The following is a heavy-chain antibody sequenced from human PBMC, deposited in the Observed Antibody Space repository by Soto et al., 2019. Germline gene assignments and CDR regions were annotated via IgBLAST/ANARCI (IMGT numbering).Heavy chain of an antibody. J-gene: IGHJ4*02. CDR2: ISYDGIYK. Sequence: QVQLVESGGGLVQPGRSLRLSCAASGFTFSTYAMHWVRQAPGKGLEWVSIISYDGIYKFYADSVKGRFTISRDNSKNTLYLQMNSLRDEDTAVYYCARDDGSSQLDYWGQGTLVTVSS. D-gene: IGHD6-13*01. CDR1: GFTFSTYA. CDR3: ARDDGSSQLDY. V-gene: IGHV3-30*04.